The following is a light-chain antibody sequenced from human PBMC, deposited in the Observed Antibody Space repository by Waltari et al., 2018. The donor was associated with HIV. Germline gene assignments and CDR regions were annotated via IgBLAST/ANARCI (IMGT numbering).Light chain of an antibody. CDR3: QQYNGSPYT. Sequence: DIQMTQSPSTLSASVGDRVTITCRASQSISSWLAWYQQKPGKAPKLLIYKASSLESGVPSRFSGSGSGTEFTLTISSLQPDDCATYYCQQYNGSPYTFGQGTKLEIK. CDR2: KAS. CDR1: QSISSW. V-gene: IGKV1-5*03. J-gene: IGKJ2*01.